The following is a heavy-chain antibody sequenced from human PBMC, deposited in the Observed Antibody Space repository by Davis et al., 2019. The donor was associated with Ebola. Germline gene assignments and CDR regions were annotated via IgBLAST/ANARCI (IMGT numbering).Heavy chain of an antibody. CDR1: GFSFTDAW. D-gene: IGHD3-3*01. CDR3: RYYDFWSGYYQYYFDY. Sequence: GESLKISCAASGFSFTDAWMNWVRQAPGKGLEWVGRIKSKSDGGATDYAAPVKGRFTISRDNSKNTLYLQMNSLRAEDTAVYYCRYYDFWSGYYQYYFDYWGQGTLVTVSS. J-gene: IGHJ4*02. CDR2: IKSKSDGGAT. V-gene: IGHV3-15*01.